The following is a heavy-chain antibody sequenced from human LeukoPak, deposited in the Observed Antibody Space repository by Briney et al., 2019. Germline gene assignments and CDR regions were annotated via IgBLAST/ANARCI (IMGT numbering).Heavy chain of an antibody. J-gene: IGHJ4*02. CDR1: GGSFSDYY. V-gene: IGHV4-34*01. D-gene: IGHD3-10*01. CDR3: AREGSYSGSGSPPLDY. CDR2: INHSGNA. Sequence: PSETLSLTCAVYGGSFSDYYWSWIRQTPGKGLEWIGEINHSGNANYNPSLKSRVTISVDTSKNQFSLKMSSVTAADTAVYFCAREGSYSGSGSPPLDYWGREPWSPSPQ.